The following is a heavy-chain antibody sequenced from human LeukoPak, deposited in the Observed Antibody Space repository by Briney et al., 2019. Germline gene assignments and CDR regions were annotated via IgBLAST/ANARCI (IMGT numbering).Heavy chain of an antibody. J-gene: IGHJ6*02. CDR3: ARCKTYGSGSYCYYGMDV. Sequence: SGGSLRLSCAASEFTLSSNYMTWVRQAPGKGVEWFSGIYSGGTTYYADSVKGRFTISRDNSKNTLYLQMNSLRAEDTAVYYCARCKTYGSGSYCYYGMDVWGQGTTVTVSS. V-gene: IGHV3-53*01. CDR1: EFTLSSNY. D-gene: IGHD3-10*01. CDR2: IYSGGTT.